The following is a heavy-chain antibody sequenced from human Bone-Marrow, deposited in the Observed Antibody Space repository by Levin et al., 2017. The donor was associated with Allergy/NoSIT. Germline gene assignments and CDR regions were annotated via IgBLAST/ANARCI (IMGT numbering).Heavy chain of an antibody. V-gene: IGHV6-1*01. Sequence: SQTLSLTCAISGDSVSSTSAAWNWIRQSPSRGLEWLGRTYYRSKWYNDYAVSVKSRITINPDTSNNHFSLQLNSVTPEEKDVYYCAREGRYYDSSGYYYVFPFWFDPWGQGNLVTV. J-gene: IGHJ5*02. CDR2: TYYRSKWYN. CDR3: AREGRYYDSSGYYYVFPFWFDP. D-gene: IGHD3-22*01. CDR1: GDSVSSTSAA.